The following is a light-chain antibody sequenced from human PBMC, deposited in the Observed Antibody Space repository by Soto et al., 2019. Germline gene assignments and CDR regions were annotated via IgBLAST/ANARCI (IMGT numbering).Light chain of an antibody. CDR3: QQYNSWPLT. V-gene: IGKV3-15*01. CDR1: QSVSSN. J-gene: IGKJ4*01. Sequence: EIVMTQSPATLSVSPGERATLSCRASQSVSSNLAWYQQKPGQAPRLLIYGASTRVTGIPARFSGSGSGTEFTLTISSLQSEDFAVFYCQQYNSWPLTFGGGTKVEIK. CDR2: GAS.